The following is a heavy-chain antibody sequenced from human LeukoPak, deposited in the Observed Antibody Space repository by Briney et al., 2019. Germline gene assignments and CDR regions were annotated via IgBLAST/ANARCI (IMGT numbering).Heavy chain of an antibody. J-gene: IGHJ4*02. CDR2: ISGSGGST. CDR3: AKVRTGHYFDD. V-gene: IGHV3-23*01. CDR1: GFNFSSYA. Sequence: GGSLRLSYAASGFNFSSYAMSWVRPAPGKGLEWVSAISGSGGSTYYADSVKGRFTISRDNSKNTLYLQMNSLRAEDTAVYYCAKVRTGHYFDDWGQGTLVTVSS. D-gene: IGHD1-1*01.